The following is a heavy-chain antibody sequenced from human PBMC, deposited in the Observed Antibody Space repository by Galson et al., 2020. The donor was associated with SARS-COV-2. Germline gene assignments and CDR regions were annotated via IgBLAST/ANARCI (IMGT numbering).Heavy chain of an antibody. CDR1: GFTFRNYW. CDR2: ISGDGSST. J-gene: IGHJ6*02. CDR3: ARDWEWVYGPGWYKRHFDGMDV. V-gene: IGHV3-74*01. D-gene: IGHD6-19*01. Sequence: TGGSLRLSCAASGFTFRNYWMHWVRQAPGKGLVWVSRISGDGSSTNYAYSVKGRFTIFRDNSRKTVDLQMDSLRVEDTAVYYCARDWEWVYGPGWYKRHFDGMDVGGQGTTVTVSS.